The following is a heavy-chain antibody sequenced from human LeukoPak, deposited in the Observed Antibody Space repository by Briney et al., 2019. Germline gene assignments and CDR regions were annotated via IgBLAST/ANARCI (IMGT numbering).Heavy chain of an antibody. Sequence: SETLSLTCTVSGGSISSYYWSWIRQPPGKGLEWIGYIYYSGSTNYNPSLKSRVTISVDTSKNQFSLKLSSVTAADTAVYYCARGRRAAAGLYYFDYWGQGTLVTVSP. CDR2: IYYSGST. J-gene: IGHJ4*02. CDR1: GGSISSYY. V-gene: IGHV4-59*01. CDR3: ARGRRAAAGLYYFDY. D-gene: IGHD6-13*01.